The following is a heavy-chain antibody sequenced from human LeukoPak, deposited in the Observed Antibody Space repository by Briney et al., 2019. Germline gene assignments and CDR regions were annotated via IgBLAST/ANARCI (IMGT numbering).Heavy chain of an antibody. Sequence: GGSLRLSCAASGFTFSSYWMSWVRQAPGKGLEWVANIKQDGSEKYYVDSVKGRFTISRDNAKNSLYLQMNSLRAEDTALYYCAKDPDSSLYRDWFDPWGQGTLVTVSS. V-gene: IGHV3-7*03. CDR3: AKDPDSSLYRDWFDP. J-gene: IGHJ5*02. CDR2: IKQDGSEK. D-gene: IGHD6-13*01. CDR1: GFTFSSYW.